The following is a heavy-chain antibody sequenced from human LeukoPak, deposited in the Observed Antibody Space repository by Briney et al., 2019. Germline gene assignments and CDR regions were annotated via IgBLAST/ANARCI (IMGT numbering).Heavy chain of an antibody. CDR2: IYYSGST. V-gene: IGHV4-39*07. D-gene: IGHD4-17*01. J-gene: IGHJ6*03. Sequence: SETLSLTCTVSGGSITSNTNYWGWIRQPPRKGLEWIGSIYYSGSTYYNPSLKSRVTISVDTSKNQFSLKLSSVTAADTAVYYCARGRYGDYVQEPYYYYMDVWGKGTTVTVSS. CDR1: GGSITSNTNY. CDR3: ARGRYGDYVQEPYYYYMDV.